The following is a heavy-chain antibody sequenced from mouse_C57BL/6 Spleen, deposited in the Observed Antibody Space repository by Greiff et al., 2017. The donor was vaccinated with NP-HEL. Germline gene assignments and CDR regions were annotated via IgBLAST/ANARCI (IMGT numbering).Heavy chain of an antibody. CDR2: INPNNGGT. V-gene: IGHV1-26*01. CDR1: GYTFTDYY. J-gene: IGHJ2*01. CDR3: ARSTYFDY. Sequence: VQLQQSGPELVKPGASVKISCKASGYTFTDYYMNWVKQSHGKSLEWIGDINPNNGGTSYNQKFKGKATLTVDKSSSTAYMELRSLTSEDSAVYYCARSTYFDYWGQGTTLTLSS.